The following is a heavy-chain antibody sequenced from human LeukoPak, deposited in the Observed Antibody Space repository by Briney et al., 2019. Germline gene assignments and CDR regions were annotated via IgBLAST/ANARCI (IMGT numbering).Heavy chain of an antibody. V-gene: IGHV3-23*01. J-gene: IGHJ4*02. Sequence: GGSLRLSCAASGVTLSTYAMSWARQAPGKGLEWVSGISSSGSGDNTYYADSVKGRFTISRDNAKNTLYLQMSSLITEDTAVYYCVNGDQSSWYRTLLYWGQGTLVTVSS. D-gene: IGHD6-13*01. CDR3: VNGDQSSWYRTLLY. CDR1: GVTLSTYA. CDR2: ISSSGSGDNT.